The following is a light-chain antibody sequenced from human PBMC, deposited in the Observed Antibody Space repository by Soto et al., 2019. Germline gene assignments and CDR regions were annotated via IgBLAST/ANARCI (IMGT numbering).Light chain of an antibody. CDR1: SSDVGSYNL. Sequence: QSALTQPASVSGSPGQSITISCTGTSSDVGSYNLVSWYQQHPGKAPKLMIYEGSKRPSGVSNRFSGSKSGNTAFLTISGLQADDEADYYCCSYAGRSTDVFGTGTKLTVL. CDR3: CSYAGRSTDV. CDR2: EGS. V-gene: IGLV2-23*01. J-gene: IGLJ1*01.